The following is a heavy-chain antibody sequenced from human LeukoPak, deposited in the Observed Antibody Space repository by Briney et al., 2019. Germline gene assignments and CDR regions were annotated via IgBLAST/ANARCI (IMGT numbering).Heavy chain of an antibody. D-gene: IGHD5-12*01. J-gene: IGHJ4*02. CDR2: IYPGDSDT. Sequence: GESLKISCKGSGYSFTSYWIGWVRQMPGKGLEWMGIIYPGDSDTRYSPSFQGQVTISADKSISTAYLQWSSLKASDTAMYYCARNGRGYSGYDPFDYWGQGTLVTVSS. V-gene: IGHV5-51*01. CDR3: ARNGRGYSGYDPFDY. CDR1: GYSFTSYW.